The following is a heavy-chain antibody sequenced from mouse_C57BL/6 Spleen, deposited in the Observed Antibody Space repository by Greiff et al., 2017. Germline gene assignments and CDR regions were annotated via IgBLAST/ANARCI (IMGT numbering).Heavy chain of an antibody. V-gene: IGHV1-72*01. CDR1: GYTFTSYW. Sequence: VQLQQPGAELVKPGASVKLSCKASGYTFTSYWMHWVKQRPGRGLEWIGRIDPNSGGTKYNEKFKSKATLTVDKPSSTAYMQLSSLISEDSAVYYCARGDYYGSSPADVWGTGTTVTVSS. CDR2: IDPNSGGT. D-gene: IGHD1-1*01. J-gene: IGHJ1*03. CDR3: ARGDYYGSSPADV.